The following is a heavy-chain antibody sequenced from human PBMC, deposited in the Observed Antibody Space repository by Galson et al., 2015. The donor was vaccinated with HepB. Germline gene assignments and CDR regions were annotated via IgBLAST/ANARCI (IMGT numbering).Heavy chain of an antibody. J-gene: IGHJ4*02. V-gene: IGHV3-30*04. Sequence: SLRLSCAASGFTFSSYAMHWVRQAPGKGLEWVAVISYDGSNKYYADSVKGRFTISRDNSKNTLYLQMNSLRAEDTAVYYCARVFRYGDYNDYWGQGTLVTVSS. CDR3: ARVFRYGDYNDY. CDR2: ISYDGSNK. D-gene: IGHD4-17*01. CDR1: GFTFSSYA.